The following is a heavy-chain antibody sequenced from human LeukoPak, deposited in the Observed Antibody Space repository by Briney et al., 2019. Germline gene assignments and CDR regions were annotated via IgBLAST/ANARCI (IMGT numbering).Heavy chain of an antibody. V-gene: IGHV3-30*18. CDR2: ISYDGSNK. D-gene: IGHD5-24*01. J-gene: IGHJ4*02. Sequence: GGSLRLSCAASGFTFSSYGMHWVRQAPGKGLEWVAVISYDGSNKYYADSVKGRFTISRDNSKKTLYLQMNSLRAEDTAVYYCAKDGEEMATMAYLDYWGQGTLVTVSS. CDR1: GFTFSSYG. CDR3: AKDGEEMATMAYLDY.